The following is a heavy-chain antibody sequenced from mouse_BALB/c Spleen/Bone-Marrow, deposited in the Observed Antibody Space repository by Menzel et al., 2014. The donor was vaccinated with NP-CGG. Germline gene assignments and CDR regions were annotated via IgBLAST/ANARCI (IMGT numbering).Heavy chain of an antibody. V-gene: IGHV1-26*01. CDR1: GYTFTDYY. D-gene: IGHD2-3*01. CDR2: INPNNGDT. CDR3: ARSTGYYVGTWFAS. J-gene: IGHJ3*01. Sequence: EVQLQQSGPELVKPGASVKMSCKASGYTFTDYYMKRVKLSHGESLEWIGDINPNNGDTSYNQKFKGKATLTVDKSSSTAYMQLNSLTSEDSAVDYCARSTGYYVGTWFASWGQGTLVTVSA.